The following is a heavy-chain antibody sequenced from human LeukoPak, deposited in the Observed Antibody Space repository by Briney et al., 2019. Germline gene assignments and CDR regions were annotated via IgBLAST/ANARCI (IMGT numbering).Heavy chain of an antibody. D-gene: IGHD2-15*01. CDR3: ARDRVVVAPGWFDP. CDR1: GGTFSSYA. V-gene: IGHV1-69*04. CDR2: IIPILGIA. J-gene: IGHJ5*02. Sequence: GASVKVSCKASGGTFSSYAISWVRQAPGQGLEWMGRIIPILGIANYAQKFQGRVTITADKSTSTAYMELSSLRSEDTAVYYCARDRVVVAPGWFDPWGQGTLVTVSS.